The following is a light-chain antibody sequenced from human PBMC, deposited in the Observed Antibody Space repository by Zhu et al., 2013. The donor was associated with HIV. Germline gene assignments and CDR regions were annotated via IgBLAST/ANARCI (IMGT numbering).Light chain of an antibody. V-gene: IGKV3-11*01. Sequence: EIVLTQSPVTLSLSLGERATLSCRASQSVSNSLAWYQQKPGQGPRLLIYDASNRATGIPARFSGSGSGTDFTLTVDRLEPEDFAVYHCHHYGVSWTFGPGTRVEIK. J-gene: IGKJ1*01. CDR2: DAS. CDR1: QSVSNS. CDR3: HHYGVSWT.